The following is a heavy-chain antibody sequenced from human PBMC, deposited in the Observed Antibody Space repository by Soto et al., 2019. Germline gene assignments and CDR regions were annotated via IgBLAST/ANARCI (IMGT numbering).Heavy chain of an antibody. Sequence: ASVKVSCKASGYTFTGYYMHWVRQAPGQGLEWMGWSNPNSGGTNYAQKFQGRFTMTWDTSISPAYIELSRLRSDDTAVYYGARDGIAAAGFDYWGQGTLVTVSS. CDR3: ARDGIAAAGFDY. V-gene: IGHV1-2*02. J-gene: IGHJ4*02. D-gene: IGHD6-13*01. CDR2: SNPNSGGT. CDR1: GYTFTGYY.